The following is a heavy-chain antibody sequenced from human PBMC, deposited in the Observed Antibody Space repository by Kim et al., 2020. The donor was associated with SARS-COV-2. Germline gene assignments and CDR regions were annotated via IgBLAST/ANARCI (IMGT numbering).Heavy chain of an antibody. V-gene: IGHV1-46*01. Sequence: ASVKVSCRASGYSFTNNYLHWVRQAPGQGLEWMRIIQPSGGTTTYAQKFQGRITMTTDTSTSTVYMEVTSLRSDDTAVYYCARARGFGISNWFDPWGQGTLVTVSS. CDR1: GYSFTNNY. CDR2: IQPSGGTT. CDR3: ARARGFGISNWFDP. D-gene: IGHD3-16*01. J-gene: IGHJ5*02.